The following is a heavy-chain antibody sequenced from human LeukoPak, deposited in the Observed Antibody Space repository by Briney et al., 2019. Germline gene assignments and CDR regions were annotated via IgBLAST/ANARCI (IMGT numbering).Heavy chain of an antibody. V-gene: IGHV1-8*01. D-gene: IGHD3-3*01. CDR1: GYTFTSYD. CDR3: ARGTFTIFGVVIRNWFDP. Sequence: ASVKVSCKASGYTFTSYDINWVRQATGQGLEWMGWMNPKSGNTGYAQKFRGRVTMTRNTSISTAYMELSSLRSEDTAVYYCARGTFTIFGVVIRNWFDPWGQGTLVTVSS. J-gene: IGHJ5*02. CDR2: MNPKSGNT.